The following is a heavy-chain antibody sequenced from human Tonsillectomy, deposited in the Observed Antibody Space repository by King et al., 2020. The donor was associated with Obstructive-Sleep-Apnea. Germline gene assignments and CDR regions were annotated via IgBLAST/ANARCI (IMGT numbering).Heavy chain of an antibody. D-gene: IGHD2-15*01. Sequence: VQLVESGGGVVQPGRSLRLSCAASGFTFNSYAMHGVRQAPGKGLEWVAVISYVGSNKYYADSVKGRFTISRDNSKNTLYLHMNSLRAEDTAVYYCARVIGRYCSGGSCYIPDYWGQGTLVTVSS. CDR2: ISYVGSNK. CDR1: GFTFNSYA. V-gene: IGHV3-30*04. CDR3: ARVIGRYCSGGSCYIPDY. J-gene: IGHJ4*02.